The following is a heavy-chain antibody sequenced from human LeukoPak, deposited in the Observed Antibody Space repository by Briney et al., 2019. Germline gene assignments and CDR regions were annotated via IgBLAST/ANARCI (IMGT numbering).Heavy chain of an antibody. D-gene: IGHD3-22*01. CDR2: IYYSGST. CDR1: GGSISSYY. J-gene: IGHJ5*02. Sequence: SETLSLTCTVSGGSISSYYWSWIRQPPGKGLEWLGYIYYSGSTYYNPSPKSRVTISVDTSKNQFSLKLTSVTAADTAVYYCARDRRAGQSGYWFDPWGQGTLVTVSS. CDR3: ARDRRAGQSGYWFDP. V-gene: IGHV4-59*01.